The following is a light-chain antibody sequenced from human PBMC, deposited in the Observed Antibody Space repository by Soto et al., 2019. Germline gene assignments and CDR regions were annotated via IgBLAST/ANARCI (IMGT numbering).Light chain of an antibody. J-gene: IGKJ1*01. CDR3: QQYGSSPPWT. CDR1: QSVSSSY. V-gene: IGKV3-20*01. CDR2: CAS. Sequence: EIVLTQSPGTLSLSPGERATLSCRASQSVSSSYLAWYQQKPGQAPRLLIYCASSRATGIPDRFSGSGSGTDFTLPISRLEHEDFAVYYCQQYGSSPPWTFGQGTKVEIK.